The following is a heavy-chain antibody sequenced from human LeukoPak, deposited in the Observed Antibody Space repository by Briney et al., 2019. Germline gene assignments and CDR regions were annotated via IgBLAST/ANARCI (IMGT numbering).Heavy chain of an antibody. J-gene: IGHJ4*02. CDR3: AKDLSSNSYYFDY. CDR2: ISGSGGST. Sequence: GGSLRLSCAASGFTFSSYAMSWARQAPGKGLECVSVISGSGGSTYYVDSVKGRFTISRDNSKNTLYLQMNSLGAEDTALYYCAKDLSSNSYYFDYWGQGTLVTVSS. CDR1: GFTFSSYA. D-gene: IGHD6-6*01. V-gene: IGHV3-23*01.